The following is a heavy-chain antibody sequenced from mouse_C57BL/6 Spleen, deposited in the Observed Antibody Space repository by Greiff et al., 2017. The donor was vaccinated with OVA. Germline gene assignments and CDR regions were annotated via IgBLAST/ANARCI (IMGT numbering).Heavy chain of an antibody. CDR2: ISDGGSYT. Sequence: EVKLEESGGGLVKPGGSLKLSCAASGFTFSSYAMSWVRQTPEKRLEWVATISDGGSYTYYPDNVKGRFTISRDNAKNNLYLQMSHLKSEDTAMYYCARRAGTLKYFDYWGQGTTLTVSS. D-gene: IGHD3-3*01. J-gene: IGHJ2*01. V-gene: IGHV5-4*03. CDR3: ARRAGTLKYFDY. CDR1: GFTFSSYA.